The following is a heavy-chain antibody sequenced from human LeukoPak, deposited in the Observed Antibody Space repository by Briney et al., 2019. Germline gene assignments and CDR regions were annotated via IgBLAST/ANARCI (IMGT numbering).Heavy chain of an antibody. V-gene: IGHV4-34*01. J-gene: IGHJ4*02. CDR3: ARDRRAPNYYDSSGYSPTFDY. CDR1: GGSFSGYY. Sequence: SETLSLTCAVYGGSFSGYYWSWIRQPPGKGLEWIGEINHSGSTNYNPSLKSRVTISVDTSKNQFSLKLSSVTAADTAVYYCARDRRAPNYYDSSGYSPTFDYWGQGTLVTVSS. D-gene: IGHD3-22*01. CDR2: INHSGST.